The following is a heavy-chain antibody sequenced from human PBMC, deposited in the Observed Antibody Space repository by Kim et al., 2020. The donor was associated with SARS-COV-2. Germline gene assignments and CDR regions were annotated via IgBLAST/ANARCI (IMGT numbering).Heavy chain of an antibody. CDR2: IIPIFGTA. D-gene: IGHD3-22*01. CDR3: ANGDYYVSSGYPIFDY. Sequence: PSVKVSCKASGGTFSSYAISWVRQAPGQGLGWMGGIIPIFGTANYAQKFRGRVTITADEPTSTASMELSSRRSEDTAGFYCANGDYYVSSGYPIFDYWG. CDR1: GGTFSSYA. J-gene: IGHJ4*01. V-gene: IGHV1-69*13.